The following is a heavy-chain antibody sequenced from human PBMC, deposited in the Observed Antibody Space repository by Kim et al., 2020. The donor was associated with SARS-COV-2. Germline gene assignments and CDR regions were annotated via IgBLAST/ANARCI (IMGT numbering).Heavy chain of an antibody. V-gene: IGHV3-23*01. CDR1: GFTFSSYA. CDR3: AKIPCIAAVGTVSSYSFEY. J-gene: IGHJ4*02. Sequence: GGSLRLSCAASGFTFSSYAMSWVRQAPGKGLEWVSAISGSGVSTYYADSVKGRFTISRDNSKNTLYLQMNSLRAEDTALYYCAKIPCIAAVGTVSSYSFEYWGEGSLRTASS. D-gene: IGHD6-13*01. CDR2: ISGSGVST.